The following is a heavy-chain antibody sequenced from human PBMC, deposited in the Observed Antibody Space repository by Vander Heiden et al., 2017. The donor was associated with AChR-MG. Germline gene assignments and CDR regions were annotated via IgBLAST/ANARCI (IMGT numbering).Heavy chain of an antibody. D-gene: IGHD6-13*01. Sequence: QVQLVESGGGVVQPGRSLRLSCAASGLTFSSYGMHWVRQAPGKGLEWVAVISYDGSNKYYADSVKGRFTISRDNSKNTLYLQMNSLRAEDTAVYYCASSGPKTGYSSDYWGQGTLVTVSS. CDR2: ISYDGSNK. J-gene: IGHJ4*02. CDR3: ASSGPKTGYSSDY. V-gene: IGHV3-30*03. CDR1: GLTFSSYG.